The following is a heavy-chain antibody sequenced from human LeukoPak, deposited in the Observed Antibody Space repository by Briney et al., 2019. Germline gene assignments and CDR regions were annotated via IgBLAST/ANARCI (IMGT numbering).Heavy chain of an antibody. V-gene: IGHV3-23*01. CDR2: ISGSGGST. J-gene: IGHJ3*02. D-gene: IGHD1-7*01. CDR3: ARRWDYQTTDAFDI. Sequence: GESLRLSYAASGFTFSSYAMSWVRQAPGKGLEWVSAISGSGGSTYYADSVKGRFTISRDNSKNTLYLQMNSLRAEDTAVYYCARRWDYQTTDAFDIWGQGTMVTVSS. CDR1: GFTFSSYA.